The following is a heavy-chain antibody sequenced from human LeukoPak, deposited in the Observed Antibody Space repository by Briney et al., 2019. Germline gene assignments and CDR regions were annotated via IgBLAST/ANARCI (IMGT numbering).Heavy chain of an antibody. CDR3: ARQPKVWKNCSGGSCYSPGTLFDI. V-gene: IGHV4-39*01. Sequence: PSETLSLTCSVSGGSISSSSYYWGWIRQPPGKGLEWIGSIYYSGSTYYNPSLKSRVTISVDTSKNQFSLKLSSVTAADTAVYYCARQPKVWKNCSGGSCYSPGTLFDIWGQGTMVTVSS. J-gene: IGHJ3*02. CDR2: IYYSGST. CDR1: GGSISSSSYY. D-gene: IGHD2-15*01.